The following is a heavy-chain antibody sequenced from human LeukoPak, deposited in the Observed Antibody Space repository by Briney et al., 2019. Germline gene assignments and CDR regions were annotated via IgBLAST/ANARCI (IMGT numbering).Heavy chain of an antibody. Sequence: KSGGSLRLSCAASGFAFSSNSMNWVRQAPGKGLEWVGRIKSKTDGGTTDYAAPVKGRFTISRDDSKNTLYLQMNSLKTEDTAVYYCTTYDSSGDYFDYWGQGTLVTVSS. J-gene: IGHJ4*02. CDR3: TTYDSSGDYFDY. CDR2: IKSKTDGGTT. V-gene: IGHV3-15*07. CDR1: GFAFSSNS. D-gene: IGHD3-22*01.